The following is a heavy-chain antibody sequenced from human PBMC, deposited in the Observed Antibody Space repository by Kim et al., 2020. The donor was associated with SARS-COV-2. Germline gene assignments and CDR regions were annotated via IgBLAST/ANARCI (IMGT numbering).Heavy chain of an antibody. CDR2: ISYDGSNK. D-gene: IGHD4-17*01. Sequence: VGSLRLSCAASGFTFSSYAMHWVRQAPGKGLEWVAVISYDGSNKYYADSVKGRFTISRDNSKNTLYLQMNSLRAEDTAVYYCAREKSSGSTVYGYYYYYYGMDVWGQGTTVTVSS. J-gene: IGHJ6*02. CDR3: AREKSSGSTVYGYYYYYYGMDV. V-gene: IGHV3-30*04. CDR1: GFTFSSYA.